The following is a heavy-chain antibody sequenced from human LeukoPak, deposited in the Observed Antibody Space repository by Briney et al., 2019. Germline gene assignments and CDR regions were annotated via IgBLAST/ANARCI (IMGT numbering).Heavy chain of an antibody. D-gene: IGHD2-8*02. Sequence: HPGGSLRLSCVASGFTFSTIAMYWLRQAPGKGLEWVSAIGADVGHTNYADSVRGRFTISRDNSRNTLYLQMTSLRTDDTATYFCAKSTDYWFYGMDVWGQGTTVTVSS. CDR3: AKSTDYWFYGMDV. J-gene: IGHJ6*02. CDR1: GFTFSTIA. V-gene: IGHV3-23*01. CDR2: IGADVGHT.